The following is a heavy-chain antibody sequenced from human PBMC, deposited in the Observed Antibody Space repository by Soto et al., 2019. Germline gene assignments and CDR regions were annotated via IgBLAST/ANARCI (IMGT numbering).Heavy chain of an antibody. D-gene: IGHD2-21*01. Sequence: QVQLEQSGAEVKTPGASVKVSCKASGYTFASYDINWVRQAPGQGLEWMAWMNPNSGNTNYAQKFQGRLTMTRDTALSIAPMELSGLRNEDTAVYYCARSDGYNFNWLDSWGQGTLVIVSA. V-gene: IGHV1-8*01. CDR3: ARSDGYNFNWLDS. CDR1: GYTFASYD. CDR2: MNPNSGNT. J-gene: IGHJ5*01.